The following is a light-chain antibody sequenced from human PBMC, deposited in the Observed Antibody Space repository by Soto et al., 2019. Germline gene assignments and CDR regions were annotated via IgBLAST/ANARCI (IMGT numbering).Light chain of an antibody. Sequence: EIVMTQSPAPLSVSPGERATLSCRASQSVSSNLAWYQQKPGQAPRLLIYGASTRATGIPARFSGSVSRTEFTLKISSLQSEDFAVYYCQQYNNCPPISFGQGTRLEIK. CDR2: GAS. V-gene: IGKV3-15*01. CDR3: QQYNNCPPIS. J-gene: IGKJ5*01. CDR1: QSVSSN.